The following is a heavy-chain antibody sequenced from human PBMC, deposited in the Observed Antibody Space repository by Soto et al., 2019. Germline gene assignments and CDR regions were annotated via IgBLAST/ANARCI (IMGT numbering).Heavy chain of an antibody. J-gene: IGHJ5*02. Sequence: ASVKVSCKASGYTFTSYDINWVRQATGQGLEWMGWMNPNSGNTGYAQKFQGRVTMTRNTSISTAYMELSSLRSEDTAVYYCARGSYSSSWYANWFDPWGQGTRGTVSS. CDR1: GYTFTSYD. CDR3: ARGSYSSSWYANWFDP. V-gene: IGHV1-8*01. CDR2: MNPNSGNT. D-gene: IGHD6-13*01.